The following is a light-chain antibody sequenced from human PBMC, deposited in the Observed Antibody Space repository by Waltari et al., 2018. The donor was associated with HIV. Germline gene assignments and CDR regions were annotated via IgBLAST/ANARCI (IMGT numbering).Light chain of an antibody. CDR2: WAS. Sequence: DIVMTQSPDSLAVSLGERAHNTCRPSQRVFYSPYIRNYLAWYQHKPGQSPKLLIYWASTREFGVPDRFSGSGSGADFTLTINGLQAEDVALYYCQQYFTTPLTFGGGTKVEIK. CDR1: QRVFYSPYIRNY. V-gene: IGKV4-1*01. J-gene: IGKJ4*01. CDR3: QQYFTTPLT.